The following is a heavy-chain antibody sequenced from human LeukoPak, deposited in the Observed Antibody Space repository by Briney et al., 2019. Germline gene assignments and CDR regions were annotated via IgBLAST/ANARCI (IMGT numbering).Heavy chain of an antibody. V-gene: IGHV1-2*02. CDR1: GYSFSGYY. CDR2: INPNTGGT. Sequence: ASVKVSCEASGYSFSGYYIHWVRQAPGQGLEWMGWINPNTGGTNYAQKFQGRVSMTRDTSISTAYLDLTGLRSDDTAVYYCARGRFNYFDSNGHDAFDIWGQGTMVTVSS. J-gene: IGHJ3*02. D-gene: IGHD3-22*01. CDR3: ARGRFNYFDSNGHDAFDI.